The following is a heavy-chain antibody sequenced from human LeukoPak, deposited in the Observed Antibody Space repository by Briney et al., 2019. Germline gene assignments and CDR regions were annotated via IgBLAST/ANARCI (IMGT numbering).Heavy chain of an antibody. J-gene: IGHJ4*02. V-gene: IGHV1-18*01. CDR2: ISAYNGNI. D-gene: IGHD3-3*01. Sequence: ASVKVSCKASGYTFISYGITWVRQAPGQGLEWLGWISAYNGNIDYAQKLQGRVTLTTDTSTCTAYMEVRSLRSDDTAVYYCASMSGYYPSYYFDYWGQGTLVTVSS. CDR3: ASMSGYYPSYYFDY. CDR1: GYTFISYG.